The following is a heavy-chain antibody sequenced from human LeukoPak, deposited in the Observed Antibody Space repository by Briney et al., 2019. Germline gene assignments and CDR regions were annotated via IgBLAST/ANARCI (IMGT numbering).Heavy chain of an antibody. CDR1: GGSISSGDYF. Sequence: SETLSLTCTVSGGSISSGDYFWSWMRQPPGKGLGWIGYIYYSGSTYYNPSLKSRVTISVDTSKNQFSLKLSSVTAADTGVYYCAREGAYYSDYWGQGTLVTVPS. D-gene: IGHD3-16*01. CDR2: IYYSGST. J-gene: IGHJ4*02. V-gene: IGHV4-30-4*01. CDR3: AREGAYYSDY.